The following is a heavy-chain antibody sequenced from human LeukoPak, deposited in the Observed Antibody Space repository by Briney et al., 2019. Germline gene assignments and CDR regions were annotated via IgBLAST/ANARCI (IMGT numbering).Heavy chain of an antibody. V-gene: IGHV4-34*01. CDR3: AGGGYCSGGSCYDY. CDR1: GGSFSGYY. CDR2: INHSGST. D-gene: IGHD2-15*01. Sequence: PPETLSLTCAVYGGSFSGYYWSWIRQPPGKGLEWIGEINHSGSTNYNPSLKSRVTISVDTSKNQFSLKLSSVTAADTAVYYCAGGGYCSGGSCYDYWGQGTLVTVSS. J-gene: IGHJ4*02.